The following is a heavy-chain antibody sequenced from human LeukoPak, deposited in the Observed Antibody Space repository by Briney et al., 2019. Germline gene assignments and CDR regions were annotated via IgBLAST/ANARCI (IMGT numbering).Heavy chain of an antibody. D-gene: IGHD3-22*01. CDR2: TPYDGSNK. J-gene: IGHJ4*02. Sequence: GGSLRLSCAASGFTFSSYWMHWVRQAPGKGLEWVAFTPYDGSNKYYAESVKGRLTISRDNSKNTLYLQMNSLRAEDTAVYYCAKITYYYDDSSYPADYWGQGTLVTVSS. CDR1: GFTFSSYW. V-gene: IGHV3-30*02. CDR3: AKITYYYDDSSYPADY.